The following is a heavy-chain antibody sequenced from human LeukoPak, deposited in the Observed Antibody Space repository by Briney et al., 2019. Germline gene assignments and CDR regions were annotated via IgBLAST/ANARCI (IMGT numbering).Heavy chain of an antibody. CDR2: IDWDDDK. Sequence: SCPALVKPTQTLTLTCTFSGFSLSTSGMCVSWIRQPPGKALEWLALIDWDDDKYYSTSLKTRLTISKDTSKNQVVLTMTNMDPVDTATYYCARSPVLTGYYLFDYWGQGTLVTVSS. CDR1: GFSLSTSGMC. CDR3: ARSPVLTGYYLFDY. D-gene: IGHD3-9*01. J-gene: IGHJ4*02. V-gene: IGHV2-70*01.